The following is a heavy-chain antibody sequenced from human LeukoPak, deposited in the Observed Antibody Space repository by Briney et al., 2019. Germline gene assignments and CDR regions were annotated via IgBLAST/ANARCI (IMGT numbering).Heavy chain of an antibody. J-gene: IGHJ4*02. V-gene: IGHV1-2*06. CDR1: GYIFRNYY. CDR3: ARVSRALYDVIAY. Sequence: GASVKVSCKASGYIFRNYYMRWVRQAPGRGLEWMGRINPDSGGTSYAQKFQGRVSMTRDTSNRTAYMDLSMLTFEDTAIYYCARVSRALYDVIAYWGQGTLLSVSS. D-gene: IGHD2-2*02. CDR2: INPDSGGT.